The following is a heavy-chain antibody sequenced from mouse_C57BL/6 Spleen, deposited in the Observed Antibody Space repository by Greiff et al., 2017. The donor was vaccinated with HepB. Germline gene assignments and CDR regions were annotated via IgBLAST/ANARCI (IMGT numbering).Heavy chain of an antibody. J-gene: IGHJ4*01. Sequence: VQLQQSGAELVRPGTSVKMSCKASGYTFTNYWIGWAKQRPGHGLEWIGDIYPGGGYTNYNEKFKGKATLTADKSSSTAYMQFSSLTSEDSAIYYCARSGDGYFFMDYWGQGTSVTVSS. CDR3: ARSGDGYFFMDY. CDR2: IYPGGGYT. V-gene: IGHV1-63*01. D-gene: IGHD2-3*01. CDR1: GYTFTNYW.